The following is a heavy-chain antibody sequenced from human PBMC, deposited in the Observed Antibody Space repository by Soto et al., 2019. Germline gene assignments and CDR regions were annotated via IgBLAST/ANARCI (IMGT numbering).Heavy chain of an antibody. CDR2: MNPNSGNT. V-gene: IGHV1-8*01. CDR1: GYTFTSYD. Sequence: QVQLVQSGAEVKKPGASVKVSCKASGYTFTSYDINWVRQATGQGLEWMGWMNPNSGNTGYAQKFQGRVTMTRNTSISTAYMELSSLRSEDTAVYYCARGPRSGRYSSGFWFDPWGQGTLVTVSS. J-gene: IGHJ5*02. D-gene: IGHD6-19*01. CDR3: ARGPRSGRYSSGFWFDP.